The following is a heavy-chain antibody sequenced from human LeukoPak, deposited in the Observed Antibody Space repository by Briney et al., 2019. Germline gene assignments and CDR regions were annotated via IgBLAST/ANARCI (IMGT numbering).Heavy chain of an antibody. CDR2: ISYTGTT. J-gene: IGHJ3*01. D-gene: IGHD4-17*01. Sequence: SETLSLTCTVSGGSLNLFYWSWIRQPPQKGLEWVGYISYTGTTYYNPSLKTRVTISLDTCKNHFSLNLGSATAADTAVYYCASNFARNSGDYGNDGFDVWGLGTMVTVSS. V-gene: IGHV4-59*01. CDR1: GGSLNLFY. CDR3: ASNFARNSGDYGNDGFDV.